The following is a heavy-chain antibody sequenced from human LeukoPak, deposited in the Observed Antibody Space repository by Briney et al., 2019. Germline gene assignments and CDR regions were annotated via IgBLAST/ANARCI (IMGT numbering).Heavy chain of an antibody. D-gene: IGHD3-22*01. V-gene: IGHV4-34*01. J-gene: IGHJ5*02. CDR1: GGSFSGYY. Sequence: PSETLSLTCAVYGGSFSGYYWSWIRQPPGKGLDWIGEINHSGSTNYNPSLKSRATISVDKSKNQYSQKLSSVTGADTAVYHRGRTRYDSPGSWAQGTLVTVSS. CDR2: INHSGST. CDR3: GRTRYDSPGS.